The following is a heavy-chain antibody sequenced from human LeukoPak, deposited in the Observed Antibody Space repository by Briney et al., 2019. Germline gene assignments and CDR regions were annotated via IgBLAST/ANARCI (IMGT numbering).Heavy chain of an antibody. D-gene: IGHD6-19*01. J-gene: IGHJ4*02. CDR2: INHSGST. CDR3: ARDGMAGG. V-gene: IGHV4-34*01. Sequence: SETLSLTCAVYGGSFSGYYWSWIRQPPGKGLEWIGEINHSGSTNYNPSLKSRVSISVDTSKNQFSLKLSSVTAADTAMYYCARDGMAGGWGQGILVTVSS. CDR1: GGSFSGYY.